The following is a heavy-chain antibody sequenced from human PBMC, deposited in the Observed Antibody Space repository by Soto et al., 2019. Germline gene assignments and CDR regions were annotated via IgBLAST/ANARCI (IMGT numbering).Heavy chain of an antibody. CDR1: GFNFIIAW. CDR3: TTELGYYDSSGYPF. Sequence: GGSLRLSSTVSGFNFIIAWMNWVRQAPGRGLEWVGRIRSKADGGTTDYAAPMKGRFTIARDDSKNTLYLQMNSLNSGDTAVYYCTTELGYYDSSGYPFWGPGTLVTVSS. V-gene: IGHV3-15*07. CDR2: IRSKADGGTT. J-gene: IGHJ4*02. D-gene: IGHD3-22*01.